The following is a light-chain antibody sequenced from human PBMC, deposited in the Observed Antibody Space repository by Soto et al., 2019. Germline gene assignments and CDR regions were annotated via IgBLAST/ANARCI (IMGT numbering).Light chain of an antibody. V-gene: IGKV3-20*01. J-gene: IGKJ3*01. CDR1: QSVSVNS. Sequence: EIVLTQSPGTLSLSPGERATLSCRASQSVSVNSLAWYQQKGGQAPRLLIYAASTRATGVPDRFSGTGSGTDFALTISRLETDDAAEYSCQQYGGSPFTFGPGTKVDIK. CDR2: AAS. CDR3: QQYGGSPFT.